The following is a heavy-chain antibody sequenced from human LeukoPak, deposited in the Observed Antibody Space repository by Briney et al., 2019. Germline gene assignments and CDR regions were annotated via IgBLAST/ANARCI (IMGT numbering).Heavy chain of an antibody. V-gene: IGHV3-33*01. D-gene: IGHD3-22*01. Sequence: GGSLRLSCTASGFXLSSFGMRWVRQAPGKGLEWVAVIWYDGSNKYYADSVKGRFTISRDNSKNTLYLQMNSLRAEDTAVYYCARELPPVVTYYFDYWGQGTLVTVSS. CDR3: ARELPPVVTYYFDY. CDR2: IWYDGSNK. CDR1: GFXLSSFG. J-gene: IGHJ4*02.